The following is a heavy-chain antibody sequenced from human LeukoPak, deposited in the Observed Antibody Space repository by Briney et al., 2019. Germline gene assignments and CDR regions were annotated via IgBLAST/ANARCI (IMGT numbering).Heavy chain of an antibody. D-gene: IGHD3-10*01. Sequence: GGSLRLSCAASGFTFSSYWMSWVRQAPGKGLEWVANIKQDGSEKYYVDSVKGRFTISRDNAKNSLYLQMNSLRAEDTAVYYCARVYGSGNYQTYSFDSWGQGTLVTVSS. CDR2: IKQDGSEK. J-gene: IGHJ4*02. V-gene: IGHV3-7*01. CDR3: ARVYGSGNYQTYSFDS. CDR1: GFTFSSYW.